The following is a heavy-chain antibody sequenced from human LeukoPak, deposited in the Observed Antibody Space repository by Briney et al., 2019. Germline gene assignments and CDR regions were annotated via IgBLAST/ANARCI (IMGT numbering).Heavy chain of an antibody. D-gene: IGHD3-10*01. CDR3: ARKGRGTLDF. Sequence: ASVKVSCKTSGYIFTSYYIYWVRQAPGQGFEWIAWIDPNSGDSKYSQTFQGRVNMARDTFVSTAFMELRGLRSDDTAIYFCARKGRGTLDFWGQGTLVTVSS. V-gene: IGHV1-2*02. J-gene: IGHJ4*02. CDR1: GYIFTSYY. CDR2: IDPNSGDS.